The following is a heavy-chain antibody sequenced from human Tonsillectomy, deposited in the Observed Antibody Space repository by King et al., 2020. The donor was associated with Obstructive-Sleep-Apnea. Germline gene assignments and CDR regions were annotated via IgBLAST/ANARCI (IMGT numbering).Heavy chain of an antibody. CDR3: AGVLGVTIVGVVNNHFDY. V-gene: IGHV3-48*04. J-gene: IGHJ4*02. CDR1: GFTFSSYS. CDR2: ISSSSSTI. D-gene: IGHD3-3*01. Sequence: VQLVESGGGLVQPGGSLRLSCAASGFTFSSYSMNWVRQAPGKGLEWVSYISSSSSTIYYADSVKGRFTISRDNAKNSLYLQMNSLRAEDTAVYYCAGVLGVTIVGVVNNHFDYWGQGTLVTVSS.